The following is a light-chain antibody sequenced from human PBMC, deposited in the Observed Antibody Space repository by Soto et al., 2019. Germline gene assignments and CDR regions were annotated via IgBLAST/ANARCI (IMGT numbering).Light chain of an antibody. CDR3: QQGHNWPLI. CDR2: GAS. Sequence: EIVMTQSPATLSLSPGERAALSCRASQSINSELAWYQQKPGQPPRLLIYGASTRATGVPARSTGSESGSEFTLTISGLQSEDFAVYYCQQGHNWPLIFGQGTRLQI. J-gene: IGKJ2*01. CDR1: QSINSE. V-gene: IGKV3-15*01.